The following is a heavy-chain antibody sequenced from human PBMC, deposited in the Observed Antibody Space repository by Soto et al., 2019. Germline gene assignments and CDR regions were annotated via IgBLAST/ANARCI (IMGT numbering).Heavy chain of an antibody. CDR2: ISYDETNE. Sequence: GSLRLSCVASGXTFGSHGMHWVRQAPGKGLEWVAVISYDETNEHYVDSVKGRFTISRDNSKSILYLQMNRLRPEDTALYKCAKDLRTTISYYGMDVWGQGITGTVSS. CDR3: AKDLRTTISYYGMDV. V-gene: IGHV3-30*18. J-gene: IGHJ6*02. CDR1: GXTFGSHG.